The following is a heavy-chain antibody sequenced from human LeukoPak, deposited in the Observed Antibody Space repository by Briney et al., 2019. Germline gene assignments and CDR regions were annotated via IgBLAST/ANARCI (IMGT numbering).Heavy chain of an antibody. Sequence: PGGSLRLSCAASGFTFSNYAMHWVRQAPGKGREWVTVISYDGSNKYDADSVKGRFASSRDNSKNTLYLQMNSLRAEDTAVYYCARDRGYSGYDGLDYWGQGTLVTVSS. CDR1: GFTFSNYA. CDR2: ISYDGSNK. CDR3: ARDRGYSGYDGLDY. J-gene: IGHJ4*02. D-gene: IGHD5-12*01. V-gene: IGHV3-30*09.